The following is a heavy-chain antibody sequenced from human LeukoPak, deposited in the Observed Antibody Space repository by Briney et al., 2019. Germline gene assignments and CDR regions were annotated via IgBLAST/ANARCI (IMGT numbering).Heavy chain of an antibody. J-gene: IGHJ3*02. D-gene: IGHD3-16*01. CDR1: GFTFSNAW. CDR2: IKRKTGGGTT. CDR3: TTDYAVPVAFDI. V-gene: IGHV3-15*01. Sequence: PGGSLRLSCAASGFTFSNAWMNWVRQAPGKGLEWVGRIKRKTGGGTTDYAAPGKGRFTISRDDSKNTVYLQMNSLKTEDTAVYYCTTDYAVPVAFDIWGQGTMVTVSS.